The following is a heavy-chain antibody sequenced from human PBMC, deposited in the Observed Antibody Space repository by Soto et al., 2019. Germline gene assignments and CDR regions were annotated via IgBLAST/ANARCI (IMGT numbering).Heavy chain of an antibody. CDR2: ISGSGCST. Sequence: GGSLRLSCAASGFSFSTYALSWVRQAPGKGLDWVSVISGSGCSTDYAGSVKGRFTISRDNSKNTLYLQMNSLRAEDTAVYYCAKDKKGYSGYDSVYGGQGTLVTVSS. D-gene: IGHD5-12*01. V-gene: IGHV3-23*01. J-gene: IGHJ4*02. CDR3: AKDKKGYSGYDSVY. CDR1: GFSFSTYA.